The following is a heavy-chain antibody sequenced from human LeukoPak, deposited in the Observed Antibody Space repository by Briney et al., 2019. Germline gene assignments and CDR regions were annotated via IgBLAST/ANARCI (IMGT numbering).Heavy chain of an antibody. CDR2: IYHSGST. Sequence: SETLSLTCAVSGYSITSGYYWGWIRQPPGKGLEWVGTIYHSGSTYYNPSLKSRVIVSVDTSKNQFSLKLSSVTAADTAVYYCVRSPYYYYHMDVWGKGTSVTVSS. V-gene: IGHV4-38-2*01. CDR3: VRSPYYYYHMDV. J-gene: IGHJ6*03. CDR1: GYSITSGYY.